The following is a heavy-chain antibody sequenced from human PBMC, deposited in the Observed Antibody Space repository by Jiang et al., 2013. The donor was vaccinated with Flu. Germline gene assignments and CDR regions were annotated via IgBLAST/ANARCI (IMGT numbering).Heavy chain of an antibody. CDR3: ARVSQEADYYDSSAYYFQH. D-gene: IGHD3-22*01. CDR1: SGSISSHY. J-gene: IGHJ1*01. CDR2: IHNSGTT. V-gene: IGHV4-59*11. Sequence: TLSLTCTVSSGSISSHYWSWIRQPPGKGLEWIGYIHNSGTTNYNPSLKSRVTIPVDTSKNQFSLKLSSVTAADTAVYYCARVSQEADYYDSSAYYFQHWGQGTLVTVSS.